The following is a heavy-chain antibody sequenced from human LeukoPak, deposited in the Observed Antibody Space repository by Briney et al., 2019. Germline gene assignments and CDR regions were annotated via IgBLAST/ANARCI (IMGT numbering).Heavy chain of an antibody. J-gene: IGHJ4*02. CDR3: ARDQYYYDSSGFIGDYYFDY. Sequence: ASVKVSCKASGYTFTRYAISWVRQAPGQGLEWMGWINPFNGNTNYAQKLQGRVTMTTDTSTSTAYMELRSLRSDDTAVYYCARDQYYYDSSGFIGDYYFDYWGQGTLVTVSS. CDR2: INPFNGNT. CDR1: GYTFTRYA. V-gene: IGHV1-18*01. D-gene: IGHD3-22*01.